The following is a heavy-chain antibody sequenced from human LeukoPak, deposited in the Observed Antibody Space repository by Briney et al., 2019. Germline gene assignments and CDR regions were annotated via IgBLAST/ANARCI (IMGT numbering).Heavy chain of an antibody. CDR2: IYYSGST. Sequence: SETLSLTCTVSGDSITSSSYYWGWIRQPPGKGLEWIGTIYYSGSTYYNPSLKSRVTISVDTSKNQFSLKLSSVTAADTAVYYCARSAITMVRGVPGWFDPWGQGTLVTVSS. J-gene: IGHJ5*02. D-gene: IGHD3-10*01. CDR1: GDSITSSSYY. CDR3: ARSAITMVRGVPGWFDP. V-gene: IGHV4-39*01.